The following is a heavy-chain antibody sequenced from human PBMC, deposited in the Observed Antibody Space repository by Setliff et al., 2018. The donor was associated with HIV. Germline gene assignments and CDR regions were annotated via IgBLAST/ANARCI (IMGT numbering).Heavy chain of an antibody. CDR2: ISYDGSNK. J-gene: IGHJ6*02. Sequence: GGSLRLSCAASGFTFSSFAMHWVRQAPGKRLEWVAAISYDGSNKYYADSVKGRFTISRDKSKNTLYLQMNSLRVEDTAVYYCARDLAGTPYYYYGMDVWGQGTTVTVSS. CDR1: GFTFSSFA. V-gene: IGHV3-30-3*01. D-gene: IGHD3-10*01. CDR3: ARDLAGTPYYYYGMDV.